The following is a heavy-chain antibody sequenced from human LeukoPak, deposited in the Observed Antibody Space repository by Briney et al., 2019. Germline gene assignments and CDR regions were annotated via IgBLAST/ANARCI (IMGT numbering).Heavy chain of an antibody. CDR1: GFTLGTSW. D-gene: IGHD3-10*01. Sequence: PGGSLRLSCVASGFTLGTSWMTSVRQAPGKGLEWVTNINRDGSQIDYLDSVKGRFTISRDSANNALYLQMNSLRAEDTAIYYCARGGLSAGFGYWGQGTLVTVSS. CDR3: ARGGLSAGFGY. V-gene: IGHV3-7*01. CDR2: INRDGSQI. J-gene: IGHJ4*02.